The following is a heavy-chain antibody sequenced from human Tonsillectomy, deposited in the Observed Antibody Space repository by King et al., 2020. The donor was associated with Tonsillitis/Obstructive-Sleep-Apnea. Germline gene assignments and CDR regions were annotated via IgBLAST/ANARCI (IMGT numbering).Heavy chain of an antibody. V-gene: IGHV5-10-1*03. Sequence: QLVQSGAEVKKPGESLRISCKGSGYTFTNYWINWVRQMPGEGLEWMGRIDPSDSYSNYSPSFQGHVTISADKSISTAYLHWSSLKASDSAMYYCAKSYYDILTGYYRDIDYWGQGTLVTVSS. CDR1: GYTFTNYW. J-gene: IGHJ4*02. D-gene: IGHD3-9*01. CDR3: AKSYYDILTGYYRDIDY. CDR2: IDPSDSYS.